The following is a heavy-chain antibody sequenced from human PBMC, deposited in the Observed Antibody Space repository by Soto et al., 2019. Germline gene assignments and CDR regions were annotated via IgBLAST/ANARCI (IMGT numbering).Heavy chain of an antibody. CDR2: IYYSGST. D-gene: IGHD1-26*01. CDR3: ARVTPGAKRWGYFDS. J-gene: IGHJ4*02. CDR1: GGSINSGNYY. Sequence: SETLSLTCTVSGGSINSGNYYWSWLRQPPGKVLEWIGYIYYSGSTYYNPSLKSRVTISPDTSKNQFSLSLTSVTAADTALYYCARVTPGAKRWGYFDSWGQGTPVT. V-gene: IGHV4-30-4*01.